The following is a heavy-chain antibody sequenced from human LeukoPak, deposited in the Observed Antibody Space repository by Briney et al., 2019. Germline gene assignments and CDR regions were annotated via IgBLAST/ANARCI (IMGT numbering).Heavy chain of an antibody. CDR2: IYYSGST. Sequence: SETLSLTXTVSGGSISSSSYYWGWIRQPPGKGLEWIGSIYYSGSTYYNPSLKSRVTISVDTSKNQFSLKLSSVTAADAAVYYCARPKRSGYCSSTSCYGYYYMDVWGKGTTVTVSS. D-gene: IGHD2-2*03. CDR1: GGSISSSSYY. V-gene: IGHV4-39*01. J-gene: IGHJ6*03. CDR3: ARPKRSGYCSSTSCYGYYYMDV.